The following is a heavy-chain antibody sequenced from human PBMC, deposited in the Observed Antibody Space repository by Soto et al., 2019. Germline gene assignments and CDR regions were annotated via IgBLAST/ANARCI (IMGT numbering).Heavy chain of an antibody. CDR2: ISYDGSNQ. J-gene: IGHJ6*02. Sequence: QVQLVESGGGVVQPGKSLRLSCAASGFTFSNHGMHWVRQAPGKGLEWVSVISYDGSNQYYAESVKGRFTISRDNSKNTLYLQMNSLRAEDTAEYYCAKDQDGDQGGIYYYYGMDVWGQGTAVTVSS. CDR3: AKDQDGDQGGIYYYYGMDV. D-gene: IGHD3-10*01. V-gene: IGHV3-30*18. CDR1: GFTFSNHG.